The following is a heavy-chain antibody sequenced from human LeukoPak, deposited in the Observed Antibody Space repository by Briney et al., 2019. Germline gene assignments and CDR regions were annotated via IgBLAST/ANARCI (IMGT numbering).Heavy chain of an antibody. J-gene: IGHJ4*02. CDR2: IYYSGST. CDR1: GGSISSYY. Sequence: SGTLSLTCTVSGGSISSYYWSWIRQPPGKGLEWIGYIYYSGSTNYNPSLKSRVTISVDASKNQFPLKLSSVTAADTAVYYCAREKSRDGYSTFDYWGQGTLVTVS. D-gene: IGHD5-24*01. CDR3: AREKSRDGYSTFDY. V-gene: IGHV4-59*01.